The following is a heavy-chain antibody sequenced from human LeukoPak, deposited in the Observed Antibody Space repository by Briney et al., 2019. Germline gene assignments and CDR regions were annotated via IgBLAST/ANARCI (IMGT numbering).Heavy chain of an antibody. D-gene: IGHD5-18*01. CDR3: AKDIGQLWYFYYYYYGMDV. V-gene: IGHV3-30*18. Sequence: GGSLRVSCAAPGFTFSSYVIHWVRQAPGKGLGWGAVISYDGSNKYYADSVKGGFTISRDNSKNTLYLQMNSLRAEDTAVYYCAKDIGQLWYFYYYYYGMDVWGKGTTVTVSS. J-gene: IGHJ6*04. CDR1: GFTFSSYV. CDR2: ISYDGSNK.